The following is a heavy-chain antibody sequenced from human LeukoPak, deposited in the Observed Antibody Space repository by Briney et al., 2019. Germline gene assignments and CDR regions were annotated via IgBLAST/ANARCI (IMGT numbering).Heavy chain of an antibody. J-gene: IGHJ3*02. CDR1: GFTFSDYY. Sequence: AGGSLRLSCAVSGFTFSDYYMSWIRQAPGKGLEWVSYISSSGSTIYYADSVKGRFTISRDNAKNSLYLQMNSLRAEDTAVYYCARGRITIFGVVDDAFDIWGQGTMVTVSS. V-gene: IGHV3-11*01. CDR3: ARGRITIFGVVDDAFDI. D-gene: IGHD3-3*01. CDR2: ISSSGSTI.